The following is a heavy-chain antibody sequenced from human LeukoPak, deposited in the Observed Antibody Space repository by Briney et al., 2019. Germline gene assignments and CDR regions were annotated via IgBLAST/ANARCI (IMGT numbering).Heavy chain of an antibody. V-gene: IGHV4-31*03. Sequence: SETLSLTCTVSGGSISSGGYSWSWIRQHPGKGLEWIGYIYYSGSTYYNPSLKSRFTISVDTSKNQFFLKLSSVTAADTAVYYCARGETTLRTFDYWGQGTLVTVSS. D-gene: IGHD4-17*01. J-gene: IGHJ4*02. CDR3: ARGETTLRTFDY. CDR2: IYYSGST. CDR1: GGSISSGGYS.